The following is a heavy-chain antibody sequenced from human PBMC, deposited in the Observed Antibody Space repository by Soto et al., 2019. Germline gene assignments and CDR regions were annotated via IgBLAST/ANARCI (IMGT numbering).Heavy chain of an antibody. D-gene: IGHD6-19*01. CDR3: AIPRYSSGWLGAQIYYYYGMDV. CDR2: ISSSSSYI. J-gene: IGHJ6*02. Sequence: EVQLVESGGGLVKPGGSLRLSCAASGFTFSSYSMNWVRQAPGKGLEWVSSISSSSSYIYYADSVKGRFTISRDNAKNSLYLQMNSLRAEDTAVYYCAIPRYSSGWLGAQIYYYYGMDVWGQGTTVTVSS. V-gene: IGHV3-21*01. CDR1: GFTFSSYS.